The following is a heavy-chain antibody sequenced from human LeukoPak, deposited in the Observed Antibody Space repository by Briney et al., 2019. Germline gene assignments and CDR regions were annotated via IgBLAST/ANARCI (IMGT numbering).Heavy chain of an antibody. Sequence: GGSLRLSCTASGFTFGDYAMSWFRQAPGKGLEWVGFIRSKAYGGTTEYAASVKGRFTISRDDSKSIAYLQMNSLKTEDTAVYYCTRAGPYGSGSYSYFDYWGQGTLVTVSS. J-gene: IGHJ4*02. CDR2: IRSKAYGGTT. D-gene: IGHD3-10*01. V-gene: IGHV3-49*03. CDR3: TRAGPYGSGSYSYFDY. CDR1: GFTFGDYA.